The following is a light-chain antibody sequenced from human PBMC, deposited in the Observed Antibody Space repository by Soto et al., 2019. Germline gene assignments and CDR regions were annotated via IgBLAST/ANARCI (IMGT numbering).Light chain of an antibody. CDR2: DAS. J-gene: IGKJ1*01. CDR3: QQRSNWPWT. Sequence: EIVLTQSPATLSLSPGERDTNSCRASQSVSSYLAWYQQKPGQAPRLLIYDASNRATGIPARFSGSGSGTDFTLTISSLEPEDFAVYYCQQRSNWPWTFGQGTKV. CDR1: QSVSSY. V-gene: IGKV3-11*01.